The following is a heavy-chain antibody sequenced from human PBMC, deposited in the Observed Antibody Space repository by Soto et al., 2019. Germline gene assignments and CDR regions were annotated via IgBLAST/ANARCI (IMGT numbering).Heavy chain of an antibody. CDR2: VYYSGST. D-gene: IGHD4-17*01. CDR3: ARVSAVSTGYFDY. Sequence: SETLSLTCTVSGGSISTYYWSWIRQPPGKGLQWIGYVYYSGSTIHNPSLKSRVTISVDTSKNQFSLKLSSVTAADTAVYYCARVSAVSTGYFDYWGQGTLVTVSS. CDR1: GGSISTYY. J-gene: IGHJ4*02. V-gene: IGHV4-59*01.